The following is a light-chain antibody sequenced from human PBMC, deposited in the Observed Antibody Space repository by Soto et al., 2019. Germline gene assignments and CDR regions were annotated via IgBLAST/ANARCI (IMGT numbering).Light chain of an antibody. CDR1: SSDFSDYNY. V-gene: IGLV2-14*01. CDR3: GSHTTSTTLFV. J-gene: IGLJ1*01. CDR2: EVS. Sequence: QSALTQPASVSGSPGQSITISCTGTSSDFSDYNYVSWYQQNPGKAPKLMIYEVSRRPSGVSDRFSGSRSGNTASLTISGLQAEDEGDYYCGSHTTSTTLFVFGTGTKLTVL.